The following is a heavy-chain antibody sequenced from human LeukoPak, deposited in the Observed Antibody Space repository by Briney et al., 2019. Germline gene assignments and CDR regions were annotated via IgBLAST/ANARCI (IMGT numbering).Heavy chain of an antibody. CDR3: ARDWYSSGWYRFDY. J-gene: IGHJ4*02. CDR2: TYYRSKWSN. Sequence: SQTLSLTCAISGDSVSSNSVTWNCIRQSPSRGLEWLGRTYYRSKWSNDYAVSVQSRITINPDTSKNQISLQLNSVTPEDTAVYYCARDWYSSGWYRFDYWGQGTLVTVSS. CDR1: GDSVSSNSVT. V-gene: IGHV6-1*01. D-gene: IGHD6-19*01.